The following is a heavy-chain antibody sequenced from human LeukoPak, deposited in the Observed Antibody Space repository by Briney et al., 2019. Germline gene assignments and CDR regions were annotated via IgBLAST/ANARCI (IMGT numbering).Heavy chain of an antibody. CDR2: ISWNSGSI. CDR3: AKDMHYSSGWYYFDY. V-gene: IGHV3-9*03. J-gene: IGHJ4*02. CDR1: GFTFDDYA. D-gene: IGHD6-19*01. Sequence: PGRSLRLSCAASGFTFDDYAMHWVRQAPGKGLEWVSGISWNSGSIGYADSVKGRFTISRDNAKNSLYLQMNSLRAEDMALYYCAKDMHYSSGWYYFDYWGQGTLVTVSS.